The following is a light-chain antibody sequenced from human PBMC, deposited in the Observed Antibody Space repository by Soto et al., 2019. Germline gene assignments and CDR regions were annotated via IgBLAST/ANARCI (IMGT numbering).Light chain of an antibody. CDR1: RSNIGTNH. Sequence: QSVLTQPPSVSAAPGQKVTISCYESRSNIGTNHVSWYQHLPGTTPKLLIYDNTKRPSGIPDRFSGSKSGTSATLGITGLQTWDEADYYCGTWDSSLSVVVFGGGTKVTVL. CDR3: GTWDSSLSVVV. V-gene: IGLV1-51*01. CDR2: DNT. J-gene: IGLJ2*01.